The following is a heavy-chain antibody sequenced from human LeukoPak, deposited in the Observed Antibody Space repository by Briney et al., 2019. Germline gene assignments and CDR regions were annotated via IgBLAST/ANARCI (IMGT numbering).Heavy chain of an antibody. CDR3: ARVSPNTVTTLQYFDY. Sequence: GGSLRLSCVASGFTFSSRDWMTWVRQAPGKGLEWVANIKQDGGEKNYVDSVKGRFTISRDNAKNSVDLQMNSLRAEDTAVYYCARVSPNTVTTLQYFDYWGQGTLVTVSS. CDR1: GFTFSSRDW. J-gene: IGHJ4*02. CDR2: IKQDGGEK. V-gene: IGHV3-7*01. D-gene: IGHD4-17*01.